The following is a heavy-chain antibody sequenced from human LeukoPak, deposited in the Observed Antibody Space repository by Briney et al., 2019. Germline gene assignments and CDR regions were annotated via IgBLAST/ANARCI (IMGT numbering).Heavy chain of an antibody. J-gene: IGHJ5*01. CDR1: GYSFTSNW. CDR3: ARQNSYNTNWFDY. Sequence: GESLKISCTGSGYSFTSNWIGWVRQMPGKGLEWMGIIYPGDSATIYSPSFQGQVTISADKSISTAYLQWTSLKASDTAMYYCARQNSYNTNWFDYWGQGTLVTVSS. V-gene: IGHV5-51*01. CDR2: IYPGDSAT. D-gene: IGHD1-14*01.